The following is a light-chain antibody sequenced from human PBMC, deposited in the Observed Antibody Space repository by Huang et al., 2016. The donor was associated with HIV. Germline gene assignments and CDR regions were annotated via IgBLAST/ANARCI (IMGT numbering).Light chain of an antibody. CDR2: GAS. CDR1: QSVSSK. CDR3: QQYNNWPPIT. V-gene: IGKV3-15*01. J-gene: IGKJ5*01. Sequence: EIVMTQSPVTLSVSPGERATPSCRASQSVSSKLAWYQQKPGQAPRLLIYGASTRATGVPARFSGSGSGTEFTLTISSLQSEDFALYYCQQYNNWPPITFGQGTRLEMK.